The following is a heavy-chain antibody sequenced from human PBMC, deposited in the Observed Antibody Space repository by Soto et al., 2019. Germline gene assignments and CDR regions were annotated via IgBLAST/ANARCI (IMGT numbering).Heavy chain of an antibody. CDR1: GGTFSSYA. J-gene: IGHJ4*02. V-gene: IGHV1-69*01. Sequence: QVQLVQSGAEVKKPGSSVKVSCKASGGTFSSYAISWVRQAPGQGLEWMGGIIPIFGTANYAQKFQGRVTITADESTSTAYVELSSLRSEDTAVYYCARPQTSNYYDSSGYYPHWGQGTLVTVSS. CDR3: ARPQTSNYYDSSGYYPH. CDR2: IIPIFGTA. D-gene: IGHD3-22*01.